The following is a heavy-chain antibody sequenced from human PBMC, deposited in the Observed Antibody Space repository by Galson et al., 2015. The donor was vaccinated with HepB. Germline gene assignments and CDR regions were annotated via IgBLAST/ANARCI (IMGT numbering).Heavy chain of an antibody. Sequence: SLRLSCAASGFTFSSYGMHWVRQAPGKGLEWVAVISYDGSNKYYADSVKGRFTISRDNSKNTQYLQMNSLRAEDTAVYYCAKDRAPYDILTGYSIDAFDIWGQGTMVTVSS. D-gene: IGHD3-9*01. J-gene: IGHJ3*02. CDR3: AKDRAPYDILTGYSIDAFDI. V-gene: IGHV3-30*18. CDR1: GFTFSSYG. CDR2: ISYDGSNK.